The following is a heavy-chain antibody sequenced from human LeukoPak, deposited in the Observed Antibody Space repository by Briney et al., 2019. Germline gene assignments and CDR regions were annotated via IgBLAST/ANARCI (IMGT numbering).Heavy chain of an antibody. CDR2: INHSGST. CDR1: GGSFSGYY. J-gene: IGHJ4*02. Sequence: PSETLSLTCAVYGGSFSGYYWSWIRQPPGKGLEWIGEINHSGSTNYNPSLKSRVTISVDTSKNQFSLKLSSVTAADTAVYYCARLDLSVVAHDYWGQGTLVTVSS. D-gene: IGHD2-15*01. V-gene: IGHV4-34*01. CDR3: ARLDLSVVAHDY.